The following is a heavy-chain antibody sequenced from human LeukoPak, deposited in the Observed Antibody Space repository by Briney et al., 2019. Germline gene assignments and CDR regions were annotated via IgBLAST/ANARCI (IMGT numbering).Heavy chain of an antibody. CDR2: ISYDGSNK. D-gene: IGHD3-22*01. V-gene: IGHV3-30-3*01. CDR1: GFTFSSYA. CDR3: ARDGRYIYYDSSGYYGGFLDY. Sequence: GGSLRLSCAASGFTFSSYAMHWVRQAPGKGLEWVAVISYDGSNKYYADPVKGRFTISRDNSKNTLYLQMNSLRAEDTAVYYCARDGRYIYYDSSGYYGGFLDYWGQGTLVTVSS. J-gene: IGHJ4*02.